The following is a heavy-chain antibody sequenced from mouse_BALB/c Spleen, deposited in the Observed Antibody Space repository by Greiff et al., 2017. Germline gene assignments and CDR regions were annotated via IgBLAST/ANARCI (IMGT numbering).Heavy chain of an antibody. J-gene: IGHJ2*01. CDR3: ARGDYYGSSPYFDY. CDR2: ISDGGSYT. V-gene: IGHV5-4*02. CDR1: GFTFSDYY. D-gene: IGHD1-1*01. Sequence: EVQRVESGGGLVKPGGSLKLSCAASGFTFSDYYMYWVRQTPEKRLEWVATISDGGSYTYYPDSVKGRFTISRDNAKNNLYLQMSSLKSEDTAMYYCARGDYYGSSPYFDYWGQGTTLTVSS.